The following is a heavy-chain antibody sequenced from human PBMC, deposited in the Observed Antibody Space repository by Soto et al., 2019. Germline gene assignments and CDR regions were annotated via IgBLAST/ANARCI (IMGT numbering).Heavy chain of an antibody. CDR2: IYPGDSDT. J-gene: IGHJ4*02. V-gene: IGHV5-51*01. D-gene: IGHD3-10*01. CDR1: GYTFITYW. Sequence: PGESLKISCKGSGYTFITYWISWVRQMPGKGLEWMGIIYPGDSDTKYSPAFQGQVTISADKSINTAYLQWTSLEASDTAMYYCARKFAPEFFDSWGQGTLVTVSS. CDR3: ARKFAPEFFDS.